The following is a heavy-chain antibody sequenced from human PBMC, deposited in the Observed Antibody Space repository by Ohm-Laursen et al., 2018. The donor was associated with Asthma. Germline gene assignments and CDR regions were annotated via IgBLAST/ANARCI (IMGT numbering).Heavy chain of an antibody. CDR1: GFTFSTFA. D-gene: IGHD2-21*02. V-gene: IGHV3-23*01. J-gene: IGHJ4*02. Sequence: SLRLSCTASGFTFSTFAMSWVRQAPGKGLEWVSQINDNSDLTYYADSVKGRFTISRDNSKNTLYLQMNSLRAEDTAVYYCARDGAYCGGDCYPSYYFDYWGQGTLVTVSS. CDR3: ARDGAYCGGDCYPSYYFDY. CDR2: INDNSDLT.